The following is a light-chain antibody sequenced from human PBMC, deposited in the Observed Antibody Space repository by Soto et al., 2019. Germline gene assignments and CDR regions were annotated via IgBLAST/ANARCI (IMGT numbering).Light chain of an antibody. Sequence: AIRMTQSPSSFSASTGDRVTITCRASQGISSYLAWYQQKPGQAPKLLIYAASTLQSGVPSRFSGSGSGTYFTLTISCLQSEDVATYYCLQYYSYPRTFGQGTKLEIK. CDR3: LQYYSYPRT. V-gene: IGKV1-8*01. CDR2: AAS. CDR1: QGISSY. J-gene: IGKJ2*01.